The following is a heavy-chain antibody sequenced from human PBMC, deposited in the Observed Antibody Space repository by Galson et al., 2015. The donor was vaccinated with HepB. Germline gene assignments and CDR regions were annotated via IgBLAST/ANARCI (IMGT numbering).Heavy chain of an antibody. V-gene: IGHV1-69*13. CDR2: IIPLFGTA. J-gene: IGHJ6*04. CDR3: ARAMGTTPDLFCLGV. CDR1: GDSFSTSS. D-gene: IGHD3-9*01. Sequence: SVKVSCKASGDSFSTSSLNWVRQAPGQGLEWMGGIIPLFGTASHAQQFQSRVILTADESTATGYMELINLTSNDTAVYFCARAMGTTPDLFCLGVWGNGTTVTVSS.